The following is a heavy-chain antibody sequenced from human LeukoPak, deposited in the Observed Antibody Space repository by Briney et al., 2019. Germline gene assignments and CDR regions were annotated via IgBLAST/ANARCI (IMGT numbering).Heavy chain of an antibody. J-gene: IGHJ4*02. V-gene: IGHV3-66*01. Sequence: PGESLRLSCAASGFTVSSNYMSWVRQVPGKGLEWVSVIYSDGTISCADSVKGRFTISRDNSENTLYLQMNSLRVEDTAVYYCAREVGGGASGQWGQGTLVTVSS. CDR1: GFTVSSNY. D-gene: IGHD3-16*01. CDR3: AREVGGGASGQ. CDR2: IYSDGTI.